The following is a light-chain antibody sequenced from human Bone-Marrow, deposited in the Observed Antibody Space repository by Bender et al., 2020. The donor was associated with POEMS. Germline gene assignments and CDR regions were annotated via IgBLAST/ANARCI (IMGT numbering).Light chain of an antibody. CDR2: QDD. J-gene: IGLJ3*02. CDR1: KLGNQF. CDR3: QVWDSSSDQRV. Sequence: SYELTQPPSVSVSPGQTANITCSGDKLGNQFASWYQQQPGQSPVLLIYQDDKRPSGIPERFSGSNTVHTATLTISRVEAGDEAAYYCQVWDSSSDQRVFGGGTKLTVL. V-gene: IGLV3-1*01.